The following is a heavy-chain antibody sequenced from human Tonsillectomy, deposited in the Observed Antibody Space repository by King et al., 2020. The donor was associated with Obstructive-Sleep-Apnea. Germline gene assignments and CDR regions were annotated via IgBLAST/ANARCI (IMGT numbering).Heavy chain of an antibody. CDR2: INHSGST. V-gene: IGHV4-34*01. J-gene: IGHJ4*02. CDR3: ARGYCSGGSCRYFDY. D-gene: IGHD2-15*01. CDR1: GGSFSGYY. Sequence: VQLQQWGAGLLKPSETLSLTCAVYGGSFSGYYWSWIRQPPGKGLEWIGEINHSGSTNYNPSLKIRVTISVDTSKNQFSLKLSSVTAADTAVYYCARGYCSGGSCRYFDYWGQGTLVTVSS.